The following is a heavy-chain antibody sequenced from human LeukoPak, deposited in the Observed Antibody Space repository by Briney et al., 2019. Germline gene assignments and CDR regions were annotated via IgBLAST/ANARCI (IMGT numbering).Heavy chain of an antibody. D-gene: IGHD4-23*01. CDR1: GFTFSSYS. CDR3: ARGGGNSGPFY. Sequence: GGSLRLSCAASGFTFSSYSMNWVRQAPGKGLEWVSSISSSSYIYYADSVKGRFTISRDNAKNSLYLQVNSLRAEDTAVYYCARGGGNSGPFYWGQGTLATVSS. V-gene: IGHV3-21*01. CDR2: ISSSSYI. J-gene: IGHJ4*02.